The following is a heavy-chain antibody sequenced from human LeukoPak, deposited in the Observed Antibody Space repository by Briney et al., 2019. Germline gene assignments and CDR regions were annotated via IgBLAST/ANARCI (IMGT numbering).Heavy chain of an antibody. V-gene: IGHV3-7*01. CDR1: GFTFSSFW. CDR2: IKQDGTEK. Sequence: GGSLRLSCAASGFTFSSFWMSWVRQAPGKGLEWVAHIKQDGTEKYFVDSAKGRFTMSRDNAKNSLYLQMNSLRAEDTAVYYCAKDKGHSYGSDKYFLDYWGQGTLVTVSS. CDR3: AKDKGHSYGSDKYFLDY. J-gene: IGHJ4*02. D-gene: IGHD5-18*01.